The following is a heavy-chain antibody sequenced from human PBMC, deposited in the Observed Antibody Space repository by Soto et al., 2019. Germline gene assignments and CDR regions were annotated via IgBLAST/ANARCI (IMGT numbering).Heavy chain of an antibody. D-gene: IGHD3-9*01. V-gene: IGHV1-2*02. CDR2: VNPNTGVT. CDR1: GYPFTAFY. J-gene: IGHJ5*02. CDR3: TTLRLDP. Sequence: XSVKVACKAAGYPFTAFYMNWVRQAPGQGLEWMGWVNPNTGVTKYAQKFQGRVTMTRDTSINTAYMELSGLTSDDTAVYYCTTLRLDPWGQGTLVTVSS.